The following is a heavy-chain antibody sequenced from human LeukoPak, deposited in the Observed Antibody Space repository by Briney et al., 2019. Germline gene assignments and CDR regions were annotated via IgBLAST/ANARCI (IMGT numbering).Heavy chain of an antibody. V-gene: IGHV3-30-3*01. D-gene: IGHD2-15*01. CDR3: ARDWVVAATSDYYYGMDV. J-gene: IGHJ6*02. Sequence: GRSLRLSCAASGFTFSSYAMHWVRQAPGKGLEWVAVISYDGSNKYYADSVKGRFTISRDNSKNTLYLQINSLRAEDTAVYYCARDWVVAATSDYYYGMDVWGQGTTVTVSS. CDR2: ISYDGSNK. CDR1: GFTFSSYA.